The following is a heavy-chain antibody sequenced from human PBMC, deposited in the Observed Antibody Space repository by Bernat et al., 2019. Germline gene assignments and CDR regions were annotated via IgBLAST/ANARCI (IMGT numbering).Heavy chain of an antibody. CDR1: GGTFSSYA. V-gene: IGHV1-69*04. D-gene: IGHD2-15*01. J-gene: IGHJ4*02. CDR3: ARDDCSGGSCYLSLYLPDY. Sequence: QVQLVQSGAEVKKPGSSVKVSCKASGGTFSSYAISWVRQAPGQGLEWMGRIIPILGIANYAQKFQGRVTITADKSTSTAYMELSSLRSEDTAVYYCARDDCSGGSCYLSLYLPDYWGQGTLVTVSS. CDR2: IIPILGIA.